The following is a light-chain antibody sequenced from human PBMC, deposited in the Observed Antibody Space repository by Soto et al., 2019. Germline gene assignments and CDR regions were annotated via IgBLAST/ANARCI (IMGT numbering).Light chain of an antibody. Sequence: DIQMTQSPSTLSGSVGDRVTITCRSSQTISSWLAWYQQKPGKAPKLLIYKASTLKSGVPSRFSGTGSGTEFTLTIRSLQTDDFATYYCQHYNSYSEAFGKGTRWIS. CDR3: QHYNSYSEA. CDR1: QTISSW. V-gene: IGKV1-5*03. J-gene: IGKJ1*01. CDR2: KAS.